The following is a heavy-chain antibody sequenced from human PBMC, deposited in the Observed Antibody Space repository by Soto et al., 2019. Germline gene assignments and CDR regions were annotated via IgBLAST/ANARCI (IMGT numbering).Heavy chain of an antibody. CDR3: AKAGGV. Sequence: EVQLEESGGGSVQPGGSLRLSCAASGFNISSNYMIWVRQAPGEGLDWVSLMYSDASTHYADSVKGRFTTSSDNSKNTLCLQMNSQRAEDTAVYYCAKAGGVWGQGTLVTVSS. V-gene: IGHV3-66*01. D-gene: IGHD3-16*01. CDR1: GFNISSNY. CDR2: MYSDAST. J-gene: IGHJ4*02.